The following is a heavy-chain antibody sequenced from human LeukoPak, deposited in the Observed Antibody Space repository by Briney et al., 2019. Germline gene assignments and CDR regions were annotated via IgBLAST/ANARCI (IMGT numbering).Heavy chain of an antibody. CDR3: VGGSGWLPDF. J-gene: IGHJ4*02. CDR1: GFIFSTHW. V-gene: IGHV3-7*01. CDR2: IKGDGSES. D-gene: IGHD6-19*01. Sequence: GGSQRLSCAASGFIFSTHWINWVRQAPRKGLGWLAFIKGDGSESLYVDSVKGRFTISRDNTKNSLYLQMNSLRAEDTAVYYCVGGSGWLPDFWGQGVLVTVSS.